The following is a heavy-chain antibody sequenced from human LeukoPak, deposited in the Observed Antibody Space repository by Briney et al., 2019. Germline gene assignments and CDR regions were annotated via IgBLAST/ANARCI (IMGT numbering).Heavy chain of an antibody. Sequence: ASVKVSCKASGYTFTSYGISWVRQAPGQGLEWMGWISAYNGNTNYAQKLQGRVTMTTDTSTSTAYMELRSLRSDDTAVYYCARDLLVPAMVRGVYYYYGMDVWGQGTTVTVSS. V-gene: IGHV1-18*01. CDR2: ISAYNGNT. CDR3: ARDLLVPAMVRGVYYYYGMDV. J-gene: IGHJ6*02. D-gene: IGHD3-10*01. CDR1: GYTFTSYG.